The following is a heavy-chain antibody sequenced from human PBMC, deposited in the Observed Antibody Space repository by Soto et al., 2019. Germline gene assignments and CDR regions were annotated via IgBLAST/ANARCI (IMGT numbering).Heavy chain of an antibody. CDR3: AKGSSWLVR. Sequence: GGYLRLSCAASGFTFSSYALSWVRQAPGKGLEWVSAFSGSGGSTYYADSVKGRFTISRDNSKNTLYLQMNSLRAEDTAVYYCAKGSSWLVRWGQGTLVTVSS. D-gene: IGHD6-19*01. V-gene: IGHV3-23*01. CDR2: FSGSGGST. CDR1: GFTFSSYA. J-gene: IGHJ4*02.